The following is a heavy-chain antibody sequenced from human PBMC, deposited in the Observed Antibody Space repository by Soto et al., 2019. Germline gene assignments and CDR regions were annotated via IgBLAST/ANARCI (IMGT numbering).Heavy chain of an antibody. CDR1: GGSFSGYS. CDR3: ARDKITGLFDY. Sequence: PWETLSLTCAVYGGSFSGYSWTWIRQPPGTGLEWIGEINHTGSTNYNPSLKSRVTISVDTSKNQFSLKLTSVTAADTAVYHCARDKITGLFDYWGQGTLVTVS. CDR2: INHTGST. D-gene: IGHD2-8*02. J-gene: IGHJ4*02. V-gene: IGHV4-34*01.